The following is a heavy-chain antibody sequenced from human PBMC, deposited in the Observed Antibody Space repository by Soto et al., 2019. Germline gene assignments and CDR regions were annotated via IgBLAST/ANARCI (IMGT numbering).Heavy chain of an antibody. Sequence: EVQVVESGGGLVQPGRSLRLSCAASGFSFDDYAMHWVRQAPGKGLEWVSGISWNSGTIGYADSVKGRFTISSDNPKNSLYLQMNSLRAEDTALYYCAKSTGGTANGMGVWGQGTTVTVSS. CDR1: GFSFDDYA. CDR2: ISWNSGTI. V-gene: IGHV3-9*01. CDR3: AKSTGGTANGMGV. J-gene: IGHJ6*02. D-gene: IGHD2-8*02.